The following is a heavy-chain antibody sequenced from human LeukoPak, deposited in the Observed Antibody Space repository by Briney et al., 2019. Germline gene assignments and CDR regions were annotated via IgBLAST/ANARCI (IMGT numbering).Heavy chain of an antibody. Sequence: GGSLRLSCAASGFTFCSYGMHWVRQAPGKGLEWVAVIWYDGSNKYYADSVKGRFTISRDNSKNTLYLQMNSLRAEDTAVYYCARDQRALGYSYGFDYWGQGTLVTVSS. CDR3: ARDQRALGYSYGFDY. CDR2: IWYDGSNK. D-gene: IGHD5-18*01. V-gene: IGHV3-33*01. CDR1: GFTFCSYG. J-gene: IGHJ4*02.